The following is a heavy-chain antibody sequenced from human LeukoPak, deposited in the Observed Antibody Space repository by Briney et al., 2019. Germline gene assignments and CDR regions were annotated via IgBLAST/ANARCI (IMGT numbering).Heavy chain of an antibody. CDR3: AREGSMVRGVIIGSNWFDP. J-gene: IGHJ5*02. CDR1: GYTFTSYG. D-gene: IGHD3-10*01. V-gene: IGHV1-18*01. CDR2: ISAYNGNT. Sequence: ASVKVSCKASGYTFTSYGISWVRQAPGQGLEWMGWISAYNGNTNYAQKLQGRVTMTTDTSTSTAYMELRSLRSDDTAVYYCAREGSMVRGVIIGSNWFDPWGQGALVTVSS.